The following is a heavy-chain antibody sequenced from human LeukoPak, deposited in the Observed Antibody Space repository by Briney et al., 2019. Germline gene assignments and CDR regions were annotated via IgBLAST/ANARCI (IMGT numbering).Heavy chain of an antibody. CDR3: AKDRSVVTRSFDY. V-gene: IGHV3-21*01. Sequence: GGSLRLSCAASGFTFSSYSMNWVRQAPGKGLEWVSSISSSSSYIYYADSVKGRFTISRDNSKNTLYLQMNSLRAEDTAVYYCAKDRSVVTRSFDYWGQGTLVTVSS. CDR1: GFTFSSYS. J-gene: IGHJ4*02. D-gene: IGHD4-23*01. CDR2: ISSSSSYI.